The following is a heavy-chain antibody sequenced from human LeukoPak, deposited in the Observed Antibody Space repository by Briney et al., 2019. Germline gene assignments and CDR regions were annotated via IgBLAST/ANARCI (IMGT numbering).Heavy chain of an antibody. Sequence: PGRSLRLSCAASGFTFDDYAMHWVRQAPGKGLVWVSRINSDGSGTSYADSVKGRFTISRDNAKNTLYLQMNSLRAEDTAVYYCARTSGSYAHWGQGTLVTASS. J-gene: IGHJ4*02. V-gene: IGHV3-74*01. D-gene: IGHD1-26*01. CDR1: GFTFDDYA. CDR3: ARTSGSYAH. CDR2: INSDGSGT.